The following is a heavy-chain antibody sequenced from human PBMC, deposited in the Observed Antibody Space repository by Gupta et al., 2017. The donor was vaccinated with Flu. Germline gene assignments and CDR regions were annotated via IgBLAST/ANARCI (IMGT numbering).Heavy chain of an antibody. V-gene: IGHV3-7*01. CDR3: AREGGYYDTSGYSPDY. D-gene: IGHD3-22*01. Sequence: EVHLVESGGGLVHLGGSLRLSCVAPGFTFSTYWMSWFRQAPGKGLEWVGNVKHDGSEKYYVDSVKGRFTISRDNTKDSLYLQMNSLRAEDTAVYYCAREGGYYDTSGYSPDYWGQGTLVTVSS. J-gene: IGHJ4*02. CDR2: VKHDGSEK. CDR1: GFTFSTYW.